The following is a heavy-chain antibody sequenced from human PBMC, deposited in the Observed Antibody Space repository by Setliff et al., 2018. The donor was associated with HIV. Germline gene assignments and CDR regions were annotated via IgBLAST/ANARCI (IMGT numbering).Heavy chain of an antibody. CDR2: VAPRDGTA. CDR3: ARDRGAYYDCFDQ. D-gene: IGHD5-12*01. Sequence: ASVKVSCKASGDTFAWFAINWVRQAPGQRPEWMGGVAPRDGTAKYSQKFEDRITMTVQKSTTTVYMELHSLASEDTAVYFWARDRGAYYDCFDQWGQGTLVTVSS. CDR1: GDTFAWFA. V-gene: IGHV1-69*06. J-gene: IGHJ4*02.